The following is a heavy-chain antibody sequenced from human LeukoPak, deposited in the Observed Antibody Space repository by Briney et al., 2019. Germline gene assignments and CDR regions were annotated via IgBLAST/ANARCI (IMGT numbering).Heavy chain of an antibody. CDR1: GGSISSYY. J-gene: IGHJ6*03. V-gene: IGHV4-4*07. D-gene: IGHD2-15*01. Sequence: SETLSLTCTVSGGSISSYYWSWIRQPAGKGLEWIGRIYTSGSTNYNPSLKSRVTMSVDTSRNQFSLKLTSVTAADTAVYYCARVRYCSGGTCYGDYYYMDVWGKGTTVTISS. CDR3: ARVRYCSGGTCYGDYYYMDV. CDR2: IYTSGST.